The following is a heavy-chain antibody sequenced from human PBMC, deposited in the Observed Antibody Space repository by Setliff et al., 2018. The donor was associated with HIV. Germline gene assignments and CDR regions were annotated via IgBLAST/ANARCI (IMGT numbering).Heavy chain of an antibody. D-gene: IGHD1-1*01. CDR3: ARQLSNSFDY. J-gene: IGHJ4*02. CDR1: GGSISSYY. Sequence: SETLSLTCTVSGGSISSYYWSWIRQPPGKGLEWIGHIYIGSTNYNPSLKSRVTISADTSKNQFSLKLSSVTAADTAVYYCARQLSNSFDYWGQGTLVTVSS. V-gene: IGHV4-4*08. CDR2: IYIGST.